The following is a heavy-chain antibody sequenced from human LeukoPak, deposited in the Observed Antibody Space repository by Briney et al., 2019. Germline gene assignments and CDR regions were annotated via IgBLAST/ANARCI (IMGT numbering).Heavy chain of an antibody. CDR2: ISAYNGNT. J-gene: IGHJ3*02. V-gene: IGHV1-18*01. Sequence: SVKVSCKASGYTFTSYGISWVRQAPGQGLEWMGWISAYNGNTNYAQKLQGRVTMTTDTSTSTAYMELRSLRSDDTAVYYCARDMDEQWLVREGDAFDIWGQGTMVTVSS. CDR3: ARDMDEQWLVREGDAFDI. D-gene: IGHD6-19*01. CDR1: GYTFTSYG.